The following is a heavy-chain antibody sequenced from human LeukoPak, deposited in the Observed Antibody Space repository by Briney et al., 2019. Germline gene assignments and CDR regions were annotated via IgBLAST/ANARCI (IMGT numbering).Heavy chain of an antibody. J-gene: IGHJ4*02. D-gene: IGHD2-2*01. V-gene: IGHV4-39*01. CDR3: GSCVRRDVPTF. Sequence: SENLSLTCTVSGCSISSSRYYWGSIRKPPGKGLEWIGSIYYSGSVSCQPSLKSRVTISVVTSKNQFPLMLCSVTAVDAAGWYSGSCVRRDVPTFWGQGTLVTVSS. CDR2: IYYSGSV. CDR1: GCSISSSRYY.